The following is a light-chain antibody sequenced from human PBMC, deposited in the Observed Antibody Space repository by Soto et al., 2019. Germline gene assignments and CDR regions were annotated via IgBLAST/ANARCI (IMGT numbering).Light chain of an antibody. Sequence: TQSPSTLSVSPGERATLSCRASQTVSSSSLAWYQQKPGQAPRLLIFGASTRAAGFPDRFSGSGSGTDFTLIISRLEPEDFALYYCQQYGSSPITFGQGTRLEVK. V-gene: IGKV3-20*01. CDR2: GAS. CDR1: QTVSSSS. CDR3: QQYGSSPIT. J-gene: IGKJ5*01.